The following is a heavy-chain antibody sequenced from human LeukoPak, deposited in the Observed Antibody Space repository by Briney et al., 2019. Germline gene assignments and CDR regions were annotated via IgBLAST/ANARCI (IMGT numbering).Heavy chain of an antibody. CDR1: GFTFSSYG. V-gene: IGHV3-23*01. CDR2: ISGSGGST. CDR3: ARRTTYFGWRPSESPSCFDY. D-gene: IGHD3-9*01. J-gene: IGHJ4*02. Sequence: GGSLRLSCAASGFTFSSYGMSWVRQAPGKGLEWVSAISGSGGSTYYADSVKGRFTISRDNSKNTLYLQMNSLRAEDTAVYYCARRTTYFGWRPSESPSCFDYWGQGTLVTVSS.